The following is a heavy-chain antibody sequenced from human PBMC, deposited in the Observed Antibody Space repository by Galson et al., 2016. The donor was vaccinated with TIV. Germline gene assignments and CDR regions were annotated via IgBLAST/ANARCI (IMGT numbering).Heavy chain of an antibody. CDR3: ARDRRHCGNECYLFYYYGMDV. D-gene: IGHD2-21*01. Sequence: SLRLSCAASGFTVSGNYMTWVRQAPGKGLEWVSPIYNDGSTTYADSVKGRFSISRDNFKNTVYLQMNSLRADDTAVYYCARDRRHCGNECYLFYYYGMDVWGQGTTVTVSS. V-gene: IGHV3-53*05. CDR1: GFTVSGNY. CDR2: IYNDGST. J-gene: IGHJ6*02.